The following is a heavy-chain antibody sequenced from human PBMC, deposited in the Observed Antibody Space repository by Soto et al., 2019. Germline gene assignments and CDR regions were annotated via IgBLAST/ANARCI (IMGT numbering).Heavy chain of an antibody. CDR1: RFTFSSYA. V-gene: IGHV3-23*01. D-gene: IGHD1-1*01. CDR3: AKFGMATTKRSPPYYIDY. CDR2: ISGSGGGT. Sequence: GGSLRLASAASRFTFSSYAIGWVRQAPGEGLEWVSSISGSGGGTYYADSVKGRFTFSRDNSKNTLYLQMNSLRAEDTAVYYCAKFGMATTKRSPPYYIDYWGQGALVTVSS. J-gene: IGHJ4*02.